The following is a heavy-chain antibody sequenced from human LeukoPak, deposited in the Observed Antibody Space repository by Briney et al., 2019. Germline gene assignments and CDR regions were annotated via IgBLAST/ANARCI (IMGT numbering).Heavy chain of an antibody. V-gene: IGHV3-21*01. CDR3: ARAYDILTGYSSNSHFDY. CDR2: ISSSSSYI. CDR1: GFTFSGYS. Sequence: GGSLRLSCAASGFTFSGYSMNWVRQAPGKGLEWVSSISSSSSYIYHADSVKGRFTISRDNAKNSLYLQMNSLRAEDTAVYYCARAYDILTGYSSNSHFDYWGQGTLVTVSS. D-gene: IGHD3-9*01. J-gene: IGHJ4*02.